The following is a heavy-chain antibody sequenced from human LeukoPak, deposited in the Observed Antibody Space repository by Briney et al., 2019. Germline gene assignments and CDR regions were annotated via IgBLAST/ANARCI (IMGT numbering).Heavy chain of an antibody. CDR2: IIPILGIA. CDR3: ARRGGYYDSSGYYYYFDY. D-gene: IGHD3-22*01. Sequence: SVKVSCKASGGTFSSYAFSWVRQAPGQGLEWMGRIIPILGIANYAQKFQDRVTITAEKSTNTAYMELSSLRSEDTAVYYCARRGGYYDSSGYYYYFDYWGQGTLVTVSS. CDR1: GGTFSSYA. V-gene: IGHV1-69*04. J-gene: IGHJ4*02.